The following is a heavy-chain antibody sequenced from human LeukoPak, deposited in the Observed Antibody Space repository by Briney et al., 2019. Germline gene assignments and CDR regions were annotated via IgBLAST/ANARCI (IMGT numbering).Heavy chain of an antibody. CDR2: ISAYNGNT. D-gene: IGHD6-13*01. Sequence: ASVKVSCKASGYTFTSYGISWVRQAPGQGLEWMGWISAYNGNTNYAQKFQGRVTMTTDTSTSTAYMELRSLRSDDTTVDYCARVDSSSWYSHGDEYFQHWGQGTLVTVSS. V-gene: IGHV1-18*01. J-gene: IGHJ1*01. CDR1: GYTFTSYG. CDR3: ARVDSSSWYSHGDEYFQH.